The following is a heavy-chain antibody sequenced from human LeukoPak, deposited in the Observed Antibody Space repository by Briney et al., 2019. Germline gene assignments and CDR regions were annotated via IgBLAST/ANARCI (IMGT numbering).Heavy chain of an antibody. J-gene: IGHJ4*02. CDR3: ARYAYSGSYYFDF. CDR1: GGSIRSRSYY. V-gene: IGHV4-39*01. Sequence: SETLSLTCTVSGGSIRSRSYYWGWIRQPPGRGLEWIGSIYYSGNTYYNPSLKSRVNISVDTSKNQFSLKMYSVTAADTAVYYCARYAYSGSYYFDFWGQGTLVTVSS. D-gene: IGHD1-26*01. CDR2: IYYSGNT.